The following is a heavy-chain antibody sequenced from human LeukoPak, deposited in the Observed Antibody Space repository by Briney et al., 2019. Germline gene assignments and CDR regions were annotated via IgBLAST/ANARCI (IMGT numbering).Heavy chain of an antibody. CDR2: ISYDGSNK. CDR3: ARGGLYCSSTSCYIHYGMDV. CDR1: GFTFSDYY. D-gene: IGHD2-2*02. Sequence: GGSLRLSCAASGFTFSDYYMSWIRQAPGKGLEWVAVISYDGSNKYYADSVKGRFTISRDNSKNTLYLQMNSLRAEDTAVYYCARGGLYCSSTSCYIHYGMDVWGQGTTVTVSS. V-gene: IGHV3-30-3*01. J-gene: IGHJ6*02.